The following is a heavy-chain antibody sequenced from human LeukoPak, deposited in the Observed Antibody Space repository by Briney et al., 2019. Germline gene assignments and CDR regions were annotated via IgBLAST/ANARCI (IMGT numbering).Heavy chain of an antibody. D-gene: IGHD3-3*01. J-gene: IGHJ4*02. CDR1: GGSISSSTYY. CDR2: FFYSGST. CDR3: ASGTSTYYELYF. Sequence: SETLSLTCTVSGGSISSSTYYWGWIRQPPGKGLEWIGSFFYSGSTYYNPSLKSRLTMYVDTSNNKFSLKLMSVTAADTAVYYCASGTSTYYELYFWGQGTLVTVSS. V-gene: IGHV4-39*01.